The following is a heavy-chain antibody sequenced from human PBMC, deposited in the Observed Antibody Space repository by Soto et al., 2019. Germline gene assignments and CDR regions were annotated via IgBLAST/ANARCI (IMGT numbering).Heavy chain of an antibody. CDR2: ISYDGSNK. D-gene: IGHD6-19*01. CDR3: AKAARSSGNWYYYRYGLDV. J-gene: IGHJ6*02. CDR1: GFTFSSYA. Sequence: PGGFLRLSCAASGFTFSSYAMHWVRQAPGKGLEWVVVISYDGSNKYYADSVKGRFTISRDNSKNTLYLQMNSLRGEDTAVYYCAKAARSSGNWYYYRYGLDVWGQGTTVTVSS. V-gene: IGHV3-30*18.